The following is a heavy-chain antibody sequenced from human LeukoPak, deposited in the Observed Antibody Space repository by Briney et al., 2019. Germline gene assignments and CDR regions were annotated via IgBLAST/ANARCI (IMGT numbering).Heavy chain of an antibody. CDR2: INSDGSST. Sequence: GGSLRLSCAASGFTFSSYWMHWVRQAPGKGLVWVSRINSDGSSTRYADSVKGRFTISRDNAKDTLYLQMNSLRAEDTAVYYCTRDRPGDDGYDYWGQGTLVTVSS. J-gene: IGHJ4*02. V-gene: IGHV3-74*01. CDR1: GFTFSSYW. CDR3: TRDRPGDDGYDY. D-gene: IGHD4-17*01.